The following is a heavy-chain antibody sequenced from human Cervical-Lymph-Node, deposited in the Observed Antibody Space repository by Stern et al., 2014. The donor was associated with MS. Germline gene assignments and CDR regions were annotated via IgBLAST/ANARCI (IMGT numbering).Heavy chain of an antibody. CDR2: INWNSGTI. J-gene: IGHJ6*02. CDR1: GFPFEAYA. Sequence: EVQLVESGGGLLQPGGSLRLSCAASGFPFEAYALHWVRPAPREGLEWGSGINWNSGTIGYADSVRGRFTISRDNAKNSLYLQVSSLRAEDTALYYCARDMETSYFFYGMDVWGQGTMVTVSS. V-gene: IGHV3-9*01. D-gene: IGHD3-3*01. CDR3: ARDMETSYFFYGMDV.